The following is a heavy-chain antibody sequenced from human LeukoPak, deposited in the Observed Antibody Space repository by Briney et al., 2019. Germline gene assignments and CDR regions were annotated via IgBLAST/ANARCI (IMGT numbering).Heavy chain of an antibody. V-gene: IGHV3-53*01. D-gene: IGHD3-22*01. CDR3: DSSGYPIYYYYGMDV. Sequence: GGSLRLSCAASGFTVSSNYMSWVRQAPGKGLEWVSVIYSGGSTYYADSVKGRFTISRDNSKNTLYLQMNSLRAEDTAVYYYDSSGYPIYYYYGMDVWGQGTTVTVSS. CDR1: GFTVSSNY. CDR2: IYSGGST. J-gene: IGHJ6*02.